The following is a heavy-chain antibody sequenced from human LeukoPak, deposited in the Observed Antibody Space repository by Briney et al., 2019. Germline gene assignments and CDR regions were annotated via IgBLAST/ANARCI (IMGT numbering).Heavy chain of an antibody. CDR1: GFTFSSYW. CDR3: AKGESSSWFD. Sequence: GGSLRLSCAASGFTFSSYWMHWVRQAPGKGLVWVSRINSDGSTTSYADSVKGRFSISRDNAKNTVYLQMNSLRAEDTAVYYCAKGESSSWFDWGQGTLVTVSS. D-gene: IGHD6-13*01. V-gene: IGHV3-74*01. J-gene: IGHJ4*02. CDR2: INSDGSTT.